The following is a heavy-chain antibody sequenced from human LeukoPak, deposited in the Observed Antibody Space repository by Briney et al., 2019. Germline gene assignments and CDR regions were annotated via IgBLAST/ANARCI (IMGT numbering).Heavy chain of an antibody. Sequence: GGSLRLSCAASGFTFSSYAMSWVRQAPGKGLEWVSAISGSGGSTYYADSVKGRFTISRDNSKNTLYLQMNSLRAEDTAVYYCAKGGGSGWLLSDYYGMDVWGQGTTVTVSS. V-gene: IGHV3-23*01. CDR3: AKGGGSGWLLSDYYGMDV. D-gene: IGHD6-19*01. CDR2: ISGSGGST. J-gene: IGHJ6*02. CDR1: GFTFSSYA.